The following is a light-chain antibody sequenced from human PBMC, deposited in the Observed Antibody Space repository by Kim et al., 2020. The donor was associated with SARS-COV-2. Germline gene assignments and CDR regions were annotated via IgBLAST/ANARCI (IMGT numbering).Light chain of an antibody. V-gene: IGLV2-8*03. CDR2: EVY. CDR1: SNDVGGYKY. J-gene: IGLJ1*01. Sequence: QSVTISCTGTSNDVGGYKYVSWYQQQSGKAPRLIIYEVYKRPSGVPDRFFGSKSGNTASLTVSGLQPDDEADYYCSSYTGSDTLVFGTGTKVTVL. CDR3: SSYTGSDTLV.